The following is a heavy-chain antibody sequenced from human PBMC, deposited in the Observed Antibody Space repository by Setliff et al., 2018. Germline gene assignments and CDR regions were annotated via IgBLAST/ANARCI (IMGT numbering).Heavy chain of an antibody. V-gene: IGHV1-2*02. J-gene: IGHJ3*02. D-gene: IGHD6-19*01. CDR3: ARDEGGAVAGTGI. CDR2: INPNSGGR. CDR1: GYIFRDYY. Sequence: ASVKVSCKASGYIFRDYYIHWVRQAPGQGLEWMGWINPNSGGREYAEAFQGRVTMTGDTSIRTAFMELSRLRSDDTAVYYCARDEGGAVAGTGIWGQGTMVTVSS.